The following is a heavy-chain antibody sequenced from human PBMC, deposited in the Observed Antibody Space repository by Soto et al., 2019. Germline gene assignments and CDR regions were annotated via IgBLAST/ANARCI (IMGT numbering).Heavy chain of an antibody. J-gene: IGHJ5*02. D-gene: IGHD5-12*01. CDR2: ISYDGSNK. CDR1: GFTFSTYA. CDR3: VVEYSIPFETGWFDP. V-gene: IGHV3-30-3*01. Sequence: QVQLVESGGGVVQPERSLRLSCAASGFTFSTYAMHWVGQAPGKGLEWVAVISYDGSNKYYADSVKGRFTISRDNSKNTLYLQMNSLRAEDTAVYYCVVEYSIPFETGWFDPWGQGTLVTVSS.